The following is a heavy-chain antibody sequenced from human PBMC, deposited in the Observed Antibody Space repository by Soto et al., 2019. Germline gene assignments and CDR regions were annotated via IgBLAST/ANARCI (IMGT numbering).Heavy chain of an antibody. CDR3: ARGRSRGFWSGYYTPYYYYGMDV. CDR2: ISYDGSNK. Sequence: GGSLRLSCAASGFTFSSYAMHWVRQAPGKGLEWVAVISYDGSNKYYADSVKGRFTISRDNSKNTLYLQMNSLRAEDTAVYYCARGRSRGFWSGYYTPYYYYGMDVWGQGTTVTVSS. D-gene: IGHD3-3*01. CDR1: GFTFSSYA. V-gene: IGHV3-30-3*01. J-gene: IGHJ6*02.